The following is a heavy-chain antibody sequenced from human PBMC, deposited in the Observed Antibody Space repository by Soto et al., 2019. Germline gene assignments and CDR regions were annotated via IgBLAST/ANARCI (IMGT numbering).Heavy chain of an antibody. CDR1: GFSLSTSGMC. J-gene: IGHJ4*02. D-gene: IGHD4-17*01. CDR2: IDWDDDK. Sequence: QTLSLTCTFSGFSLSTSGMCVSWIRQPPGKALEWLARIDWDDDKYYSTSLKTRLTISKDTSKNQVVLTMTNMDPVDTATYYCARIRNYGDQIDYWGQGTLVTVSS. CDR3: ARIRNYGDQIDY. V-gene: IGHV2-70*11.